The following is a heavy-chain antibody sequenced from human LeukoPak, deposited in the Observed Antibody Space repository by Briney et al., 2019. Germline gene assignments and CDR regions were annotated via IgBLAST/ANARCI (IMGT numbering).Heavy chain of an antibody. CDR2: INPSGGST. D-gene: IGHD6-19*01. CDR1: GYTFTGYY. Sequence: ASVKVSCKASGYTFTGYYMHWVRRAPGQGLEWMGIINPSGGSTSYAQKFQGRVTMTRDMSTSTVYMELSSLRSEDTAVYYCARDRNSSGWYDYWGQGTLVTVSS. J-gene: IGHJ4*02. V-gene: IGHV1-46*01. CDR3: ARDRNSSGWYDY.